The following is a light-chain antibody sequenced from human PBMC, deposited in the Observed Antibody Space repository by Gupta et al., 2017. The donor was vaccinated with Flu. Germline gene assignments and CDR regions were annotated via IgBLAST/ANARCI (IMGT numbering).Light chain of an antibody. CDR3: NSYTSSDIWV. J-gene: IGLJ3*02. V-gene: IGLV2-14*01. CDR2: EVS. CDR1: SSDVGGYNY. Sequence: QSAPTRPTSVSGSPRQPITISCTGTSSDVGGYNYVSWYQQHTGKTPNLMISEVSNRPAGVSDRFSGSESGNTASLTISGLQAEDEADYYCNSYTSSDIWVFGGGTKLTVL.